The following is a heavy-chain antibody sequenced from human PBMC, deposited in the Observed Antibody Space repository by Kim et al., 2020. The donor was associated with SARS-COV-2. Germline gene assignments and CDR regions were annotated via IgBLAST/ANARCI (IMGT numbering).Heavy chain of an antibody. CDR2: ISGSGGST. CDR3: AKFGGHMILRSGFDY. Sequence: GGSLRLSCAASGFTFSSYAMSWVRQAPGKGLEWVSAISGSGGSTYYADSVKGRFTISRDNSKNTLYLQMNSLRAEDTAVYYCAKFGGHMILRSGFDYWGQGTLVTVSS. J-gene: IGHJ4*02. V-gene: IGHV3-23*01. CDR1: GFTFSSYA. D-gene: IGHD3-10*01.